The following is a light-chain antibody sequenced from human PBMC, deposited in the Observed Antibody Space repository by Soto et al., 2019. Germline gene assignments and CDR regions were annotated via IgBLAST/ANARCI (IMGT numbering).Light chain of an antibody. Sequence: QSVLTQPPSASGSPGQSVTISCTGTSSDVGGYNYVSWYQQHPGKAPKLMIYEVSKRPSGVPDRFSGSKSGNTASLTVSGLQADDEADYYCSSRAGNHRVFGTGTKLTVL. CDR1: SSDVGGYNY. V-gene: IGLV2-8*01. J-gene: IGLJ1*01. CDR3: SSRAGNHRV. CDR2: EVS.